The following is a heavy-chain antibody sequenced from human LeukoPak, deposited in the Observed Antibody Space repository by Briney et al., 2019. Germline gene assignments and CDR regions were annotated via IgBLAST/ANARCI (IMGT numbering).Heavy chain of an antibody. D-gene: IGHD3-3*01. CDR3: ARTQKYYDLWSGMN. Sequence: PGGSLRLSCAASGFTFDDYAMHWVRQAPGKGLEWVSGISWNSGSIGYADSVKGRFTISRDNAKNSLYLQMNSLRAEDTAVYYCARTQKYYDLWSGMNWGQGTLVTVSS. CDR1: GFTFDDYA. V-gene: IGHV3-9*01. CDR2: ISWNSGSI. J-gene: IGHJ4*02.